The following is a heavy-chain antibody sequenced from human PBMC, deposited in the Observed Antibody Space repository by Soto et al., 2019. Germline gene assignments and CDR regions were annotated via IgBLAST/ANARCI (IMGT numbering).Heavy chain of an antibody. CDR3: AEPVPAATHYHYYNMDV. Sequence: EVQLLETGGGLAQPGGSLRLSCAASGFTFNYYDMSWVRQAPGKGLEWVSTISSSGVTTYYADSVKGRFTISRDNSKNTLYLQMNSLRGEDTAVYYCAEPVPAATHYHYYNMDVWGQGTTVTVSS. D-gene: IGHD2-2*01. CDR2: ISSSGVTT. V-gene: IGHV3-23*01. CDR1: GFTFNYYD. J-gene: IGHJ6*02.